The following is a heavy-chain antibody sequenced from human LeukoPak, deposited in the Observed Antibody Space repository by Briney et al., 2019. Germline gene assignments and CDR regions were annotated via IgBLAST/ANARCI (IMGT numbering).Heavy chain of an antibody. CDR1: GGSISSSGYY. D-gene: IGHD1-26*01. V-gene: IGHV4-39*01. CDR2: IYYSGST. CDR3: ARLGAIRYYYYGMDV. Sequence: SETLSLTCTVSGGSISSSGYYWGWIRQPPGKGLEWIGSIYYSGSTYYNPSLKSRVTISVDTSKNQFSLKLSSVIAADTAVYYCARLGAIRYYYYGMDVWGQGTTVTVSS. J-gene: IGHJ6*02.